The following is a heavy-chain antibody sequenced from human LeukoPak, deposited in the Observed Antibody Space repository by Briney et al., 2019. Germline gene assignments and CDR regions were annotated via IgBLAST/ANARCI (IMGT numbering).Heavy chain of an antibody. Sequence: SETLSLTCAVYGGSFSGYHWSWIRQPPGKGLEWIGEINHSGSTNYNPSLKSRVTISVDTSKNQFSLKLSSVTAADTAVYYCARHGVDYYDSSGYYHAFDIWGQGTMVTVSS. V-gene: IGHV4-34*01. J-gene: IGHJ3*02. D-gene: IGHD3-22*01. CDR3: ARHGVDYYDSSGYYHAFDI. CDR1: GGSFSGYH. CDR2: INHSGST.